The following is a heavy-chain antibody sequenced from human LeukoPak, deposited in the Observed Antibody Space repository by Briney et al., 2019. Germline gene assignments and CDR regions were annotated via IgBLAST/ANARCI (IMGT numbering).Heavy chain of an antibody. Sequence: GGSLRLSCAASGFTFSSYSMNWVRQAPGKGLEWVSSISSSSSYIYYADSVKGRFTISRDNSKNTLYLQMNSLRAEDTAVYYCAKDNPLYYYDSIGGFDYWGQGTLVTVSS. D-gene: IGHD3-22*01. CDR3: AKDNPLYYYDSIGGFDY. J-gene: IGHJ4*02. CDR1: GFTFSSYS. V-gene: IGHV3-21*04. CDR2: ISSSSSYI.